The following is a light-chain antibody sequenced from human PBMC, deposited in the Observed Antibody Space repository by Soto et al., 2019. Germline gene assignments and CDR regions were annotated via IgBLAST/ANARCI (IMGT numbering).Light chain of an antibody. CDR1: QGIRNY. CDR3: QKYSSVPV. V-gene: IGKV1-27*01. CDR2: AAS. Sequence: DIQMTQSPTSLSASVGDRVTITCRASQGIRNYVAWYQQIPGKAPKLLIYAASTSQSGVPSRFSGSGSGTDSTLTINGLQPEDVATYSCQKYSSVPVFGPGSKVEIK. J-gene: IGKJ3*01.